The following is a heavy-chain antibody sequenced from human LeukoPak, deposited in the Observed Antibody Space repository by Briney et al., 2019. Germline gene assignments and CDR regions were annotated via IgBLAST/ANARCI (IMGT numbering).Heavy chain of an antibody. Sequence: GGSLRLSCAASGFTFSSYAMSWVRQAPGKGLEWVSAISGSGGSTYYADSAKGRFTISRDNSKNTLYLQMNSLRAEDTAVYYCASRGTKEVVTAVDAFDIWGQGTMVTVSS. V-gene: IGHV3-23*01. CDR3: ASRGTKEVVTAVDAFDI. CDR2: ISGSGGST. J-gene: IGHJ3*02. D-gene: IGHD2-21*02. CDR1: GFTFSSYA.